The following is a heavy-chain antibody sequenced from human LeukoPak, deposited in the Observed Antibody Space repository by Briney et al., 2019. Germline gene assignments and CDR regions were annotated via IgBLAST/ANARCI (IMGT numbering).Heavy chain of an antibody. Sequence: ASVKVSCKASGYTFTGYYMHWVRQAPGQGLEWMGWINPNSGGTNYAQKFQGWVTMTRDTSISTAYMELSRLRSEDTAVYYCARDSGGDARAVPAAMFCFDYWGQGTLVTVSS. J-gene: IGHJ4*02. D-gene: IGHD2-2*01. CDR3: ARDSGGDARAVPAAMFCFDY. V-gene: IGHV1-2*04. CDR1: GYTFTGYY. CDR2: INPNSGGT.